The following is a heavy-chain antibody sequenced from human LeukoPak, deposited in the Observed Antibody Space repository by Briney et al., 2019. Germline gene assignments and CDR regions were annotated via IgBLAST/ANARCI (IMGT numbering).Heavy chain of an antibody. CDR1: GGSISGYY. D-gene: IGHD2/OR15-2a*01. CDR3: ARGLSASYDFNWFDS. V-gene: IGHV4-4*07. J-gene: IGHJ5*01. CDR2: INTSGTT. Sequence: MPSETLSLTCTVSGGSISGYYWSWIRQPAGKGPEWMGRINTSGTTRYDPSLKSRVTMSVDTSKNQFSLKLTSVTAADTAVYYCARGLSASYDFNWFDSWGRGTLVTVSS.